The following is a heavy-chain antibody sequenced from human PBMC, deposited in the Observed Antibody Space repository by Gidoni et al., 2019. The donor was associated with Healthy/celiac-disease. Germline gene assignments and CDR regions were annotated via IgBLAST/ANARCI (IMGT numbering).Heavy chain of an antibody. V-gene: IGHV1-46*01. D-gene: IGHD2-2*01. CDR3: ARDGSGFVPVRPAPCLWFDP. J-gene: IGHJ5*02. CDR1: GYTFPSSY. CDR2: INPSGGST. Sequence: QVQLVQSGAEVKKPGASVKVSCKASGYTFPSSYIPWVRQAPGQGLEWMGIINPSGGSTSYAQKFQGRVTMTRDTSTSTVYMELSSLRSEDTAVYYCARDGSGFVPVRPAPCLWFDPWGQGTLVTVSS.